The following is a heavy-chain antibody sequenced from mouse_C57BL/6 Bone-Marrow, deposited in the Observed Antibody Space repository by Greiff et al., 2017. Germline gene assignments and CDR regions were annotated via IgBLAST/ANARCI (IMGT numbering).Heavy chain of an antibody. Sequence: QVQLKQPGAELVRPGTSVKLSCKASGYTFTSYWMHWVKQRPGQGLEWIGEIDPSDSYTNYNQKFKGKSTLTVDTSSSTAYMQLSSLTSEDSAVDYCARDRIVAFDYWGQGTTLTVSS. CDR2: IDPSDSYT. J-gene: IGHJ2*01. D-gene: IGHD1-1*01. CDR3: ARDRIVAFDY. CDR1: GYTFTSYW. V-gene: IGHV1-59*01.